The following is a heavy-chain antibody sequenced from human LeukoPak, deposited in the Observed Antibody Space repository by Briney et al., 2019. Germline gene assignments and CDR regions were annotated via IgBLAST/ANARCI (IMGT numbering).Heavy chain of an antibody. CDR3: AKDTTRYCSGGSCYVGAFDI. J-gene: IGHJ3*02. CDR1: GFTFSSYA. D-gene: IGHD2-15*01. CDR2: ISGSGGST. Sequence: PGGSLRLSCAASGFTFSSYAMSWVRQAPGKGLEWVSAISGSGGSTYYADSVKGRFTISIDNSKNTLYLQMNSLRAEDTAVYYCAKDTTRYCSGGSCYVGAFDIWGQGTMVTVSS. V-gene: IGHV3-23*01.